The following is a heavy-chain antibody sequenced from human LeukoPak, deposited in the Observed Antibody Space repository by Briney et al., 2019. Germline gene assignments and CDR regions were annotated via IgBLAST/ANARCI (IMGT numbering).Heavy chain of an antibody. CDR1: GYTFTDYY. D-gene: IGHD3-3*01. Sequence: GASVEVSCKASGYTFTDYYIHWVRQAPGQGLEWVGVVNPGAGNTIYAQKFQGRVTMTRDTSTSTVYMELSSLRSEDTAVYYCARDRFWSGYRFFDYWGQGTLVTVSS. J-gene: IGHJ4*02. CDR2: VNPGAGNT. CDR3: ARDRFWSGYRFFDY. V-gene: IGHV1-46*01.